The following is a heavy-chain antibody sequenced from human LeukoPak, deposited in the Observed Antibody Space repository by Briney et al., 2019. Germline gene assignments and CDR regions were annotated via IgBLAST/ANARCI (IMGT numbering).Heavy chain of an antibody. V-gene: IGHV3-74*03. CDR2: GXSX. Sequence: GXSXXXADSVQGXFXISRDDAKNTLYLQMTSVRVEDXAVYYXARTTMETQYFDRWGQGTLVTVSS. J-gene: IGHJ4*02. D-gene: IGHD1-1*01. CDR3: ARTTMETQYFDR.